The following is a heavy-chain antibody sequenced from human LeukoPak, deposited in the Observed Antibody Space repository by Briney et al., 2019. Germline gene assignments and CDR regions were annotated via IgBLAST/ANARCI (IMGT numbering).Heavy chain of an antibody. V-gene: IGHV1-18*01. CDR3: ARGSSRMDV. CDR2: ISTYNGNT. J-gene: IGHJ6*04. Sequence: ASVKVSCKHSGYTFNTYGLSWVRQAPGQGLEWMGWISTYNGNTNYAQKLQGRVTMTTDTSTSTAYMELRSLRSDDTAVYYCARGSSRMDVWGNGTTLTVSS. D-gene: IGHD6-6*01. CDR1: GYTFNTYG.